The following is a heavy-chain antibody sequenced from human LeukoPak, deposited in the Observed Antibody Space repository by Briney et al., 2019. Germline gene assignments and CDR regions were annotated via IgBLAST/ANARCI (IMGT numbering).Heavy chain of an antibody. CDR1: GGTFIIYA. J-gene: IGHJ6*03. Sequence: SVKVSCKASGGTFIIYAISWVRQAPGQGLEWMGGIIPIFGTANYEQKFQGRVTITADKSTSTAYMELSSLRSEDTAVYYCARVGVAARPRYYYYYMDVWGKGTTVTVSS. CDR2: IIPIFGTA. D-gene: IGHD6-6*01. CDR3: ARVGVAARPRYYYYYMDV. V-gene: IGHV1-69*06.